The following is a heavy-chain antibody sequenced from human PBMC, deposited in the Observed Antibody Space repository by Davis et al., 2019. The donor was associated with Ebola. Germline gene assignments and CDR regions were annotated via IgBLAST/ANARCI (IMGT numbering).Heavy chain of an antibody. D-gene: IGHD3-22*01. V-gene: IGHV3-53*01. CDR1: GFTVSSNY. J-gene: IGHJ4*02. CDR2: IYSGGST. CDR3: ARVPITMIVVVLYYFDY. Sequence: GESLKISCAASGFTVSSNYMSWVRQAPGKGLEWVSVIYSGGSTYYADSVKGRFTISRDNSKNTLYLQMNSLRAEDTAVYYCARVPITMIVVVLYYFDYWGQGTLVTVSS.